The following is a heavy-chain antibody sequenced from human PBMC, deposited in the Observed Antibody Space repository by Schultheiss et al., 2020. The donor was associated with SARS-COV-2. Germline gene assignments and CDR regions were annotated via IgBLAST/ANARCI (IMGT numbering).Heavy chain of an antibody. J-gene: IGHJ3*02. CDR1: GGSFSGYY. CDR2: IYYSGST. CDR3: ARLTPLTIFGVVTDRPDAFDI. Sequence: SETLSLTCAVYGGSFSGYYWSWIRQPPGKGLEWIGYIYYSGSTNYNPSLKSRVTISVDTSKNQFSLKLSSVTAADTAVYYCARLTPLTIFGVVTDRPDAFDIWGQGTMVTVSS. V-gene: IGHV4-59*08. D-gene: IGHD3-3*01.